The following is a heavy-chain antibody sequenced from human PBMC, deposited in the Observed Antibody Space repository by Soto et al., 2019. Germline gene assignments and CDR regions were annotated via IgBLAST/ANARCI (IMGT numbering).Heavy chain of an antibody. CDR3: ATAVGVAADSGY. CDR2: INAGNGNT. D-gene: IGHD1-26*01. Sequence: ASVKVSCKASGYTFTGYAMHWVRQAPGQRLEWMGWINAGNGNTKYSQKFQGRVTITRDTSASTAYMELSSLRSEDTAVYYCATAVGVAADSGYWGQGTLVTVSS. J-gene: IGHJ4*02. CDR1: GYTFTGYA. V-gene: IGHV1-3*01.